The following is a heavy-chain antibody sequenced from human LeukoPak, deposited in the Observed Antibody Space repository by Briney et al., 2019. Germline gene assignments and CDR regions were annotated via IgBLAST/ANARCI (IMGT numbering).Heavy chain of an antibody. CDR2: IKQDGSEK. D-gene: IGHD1-26*01. Sequence: GGSLRLFCAASGFTFSSYWMSWDRQAAGKGLEWVANIKQDGSEKYYVDSVKGRFTISRDNAKNSLYLQMNSLRAEDTAVYYCARTRRTGATQYCFDYWGQGTLVTVSS. CDR3: ARTRRTGATQYCFDY. V-gene: IGHV3-7*01. J-gene: IGHJ4*02. CDR1: GFTFSSYW.